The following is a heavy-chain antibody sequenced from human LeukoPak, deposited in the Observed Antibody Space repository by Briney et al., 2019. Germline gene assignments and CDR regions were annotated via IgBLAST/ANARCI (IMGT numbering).Heavy chain of an antibody. D-gene: IGHD1-26*01. J-gene: IGHJ6*02. CDR2: ISSSGSTI. CDR1: GFTLSDYY. CDR3: ASQGYSGSPFRMDV. Sequence: GGSLRLSCAASGFTLSDYYMSWIRQAPGKGLEWVSYISSSGSTIYYADSVKGRFTISRDNAKNSLYLQMNSLRAEDTAVYYCASQGYSGSPFRMDVWGQGTTVTVSS. V-gene: IGHV3-11*04.